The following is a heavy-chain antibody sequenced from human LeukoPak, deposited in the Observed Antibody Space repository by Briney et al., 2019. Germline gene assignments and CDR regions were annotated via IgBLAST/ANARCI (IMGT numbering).Heavy chain of an antibody. Sequence: SETLSLTCTVSGGSISSGGYYWRWIRQPPGKGLEWIGYIYHSGSTYYNPSLKSRVTISVDRSKNQFSLKLSSVTAADTAVYYCARGIEQQLPPGYWGQGTLVTVSS. J-gene: IGHJ4*02. CDR1: GGSISSGGYY. D-gene: IGHD6-13*01. CDR2: IYHSGST. CDR3: ARGIEQQLPPGY. V-gene: IGHV4-30-2*01.